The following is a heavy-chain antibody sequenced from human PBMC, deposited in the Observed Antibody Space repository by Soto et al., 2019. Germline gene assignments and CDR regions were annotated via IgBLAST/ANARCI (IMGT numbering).Heavy chain of an antibody. CDR1: GFTFSSYS. Sequence: EVQLVESGGGLVKPGGSLRLSCAASGFTFSSYSMNWVRQAPGKGLEWVSSISSSSSNIYYADAVKGRFTMSRDNAKNLVYLQRNRLGAEDPAVYYCARDGGRRGGGYFDLWGRGTLVTVSS. CDR3: ARDGGRRGGGYFDL. V-gene: IGHV3-21*06. CDR2: ISSSSSNI. J-gene: IGHJ2*01. D-gene: IGHD3-16*01.